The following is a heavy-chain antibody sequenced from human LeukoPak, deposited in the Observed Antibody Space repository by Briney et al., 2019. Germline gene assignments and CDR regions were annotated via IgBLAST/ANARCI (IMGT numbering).Heavy chain of an antibody. V-gene: IGHV1-18*01. Sequence: ASVKVSCKASGYTFTSYGISWVRQAPGQGLEWMGWISAYNGNTNYAQKLQGRVTMTTDTSTSTAYMELRSLRSDDTAVYYCAREGYYGSGSYYRIDYWGQGTLVTVSS. D-gene: IGHD3-10*01. J-gene: IGHJ4*02. CDR1: GYTFTSYG. CDR3: AREGYYGSGSYYRIDY. CDR2: ISAYNGNT.